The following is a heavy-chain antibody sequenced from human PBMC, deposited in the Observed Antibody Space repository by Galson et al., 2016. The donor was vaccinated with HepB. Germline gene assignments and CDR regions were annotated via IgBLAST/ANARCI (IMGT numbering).Heavy chain of an antibody. J-gene: IGHJ4*02. CDR1: GFTFSQYG. CDR2: DSMDGRRK. CDR3: AKRHEYCPPVGCSVDS. V-gene: IGHV3-30*18. D-gene: IGHD2/OR15-2a*01. Sequence: SLRLSCAASGFTFSQYGMYWVRQAPGKGLEWVAADSMDGRRKFYADSVKGRFTISRDNSNNMLFLQMSSLRVDDTAVYYCAKRHEYCPPVGCSVDSWGQGTLVSVSS.